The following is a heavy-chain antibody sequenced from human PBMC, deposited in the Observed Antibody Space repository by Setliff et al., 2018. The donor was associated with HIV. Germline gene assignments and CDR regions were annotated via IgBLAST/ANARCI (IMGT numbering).Heavy chain of an antibody. CDR3: ARGGAIGVSVGAT. V-gene: IGHV3-15*01. D-gene: IGHD2-15*01. Sequence: PGGSLRLSCAAAGFTFSKAWMSWFRQTPGKGLEWVGRIKSRTVTETTDVAAPVKGRFTISRDDSQNMVYLQMNSLKTEDTAMYYCARGGAIGVSVGATWGQGTLVTVSS. CDR1: GFTFSKAW. J-gene: IGHJ5*02. CDR2: IKSRTVTETT.